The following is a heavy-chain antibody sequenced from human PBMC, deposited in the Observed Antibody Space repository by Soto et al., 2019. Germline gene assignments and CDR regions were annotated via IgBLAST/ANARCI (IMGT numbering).Heavy chain of an antibody. CDR3: AKEVEVAGDLDY. CDR2: ISSDGETK. V-gene: IGHV3-30*18. D-gene: IGHD6-19*01. CDR1: GFTFSTYG. Sequence: GGSLRLSCVASGFTFSTYGIHWVRQAPGKGLEWVGVISSDGETKYYADSVKGRLTISRDNSKNTMYLQMASLRPEDTAVYYCAKEVEVAGDLDYWGHGTLVTVPS. J-gene: IGHJ4*01.